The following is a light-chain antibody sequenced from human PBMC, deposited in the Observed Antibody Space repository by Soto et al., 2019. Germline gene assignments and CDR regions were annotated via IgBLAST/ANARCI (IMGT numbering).Light chain of an antibody. Sequence: QSVLSQPASGCGSTGQSITISCTGTSSDIGDYDYVSWYQQHPGKAPKLIIYEVINRPSGVSDRFSGSKSGNTASLTISGLQSEDEADYYCTSYTTINTHIFGTGSRVTVL. CDR3: TSYTTINTHI. J-gene: IGLJ1*01. CDR2: EVI. CDR1: SSDIGDYDY. V-gene: IGLV2-14*01.